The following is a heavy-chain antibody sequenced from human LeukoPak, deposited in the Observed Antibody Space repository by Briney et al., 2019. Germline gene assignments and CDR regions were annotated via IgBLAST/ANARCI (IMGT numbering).Heavy chain of an antibody. D-gene: IGHD6-19*01. Sequence: GSLRLSCAASGFTFSSYGMHWVRQAPGKGLEWVAVISYDGSNKYYADSVKGRFTISRDNSKNTLYLQMNRLRAEDTAVYYCAKVLIAVAGRNYFDYWGQAILVTDPS. J-gene: IGHJ4*02. CDR2: ISYDGSNK. CDR1: GFTFSSYG. V-gene: IGHV3-30*18. CDR3: AKVLIAVAGRNYFDY.